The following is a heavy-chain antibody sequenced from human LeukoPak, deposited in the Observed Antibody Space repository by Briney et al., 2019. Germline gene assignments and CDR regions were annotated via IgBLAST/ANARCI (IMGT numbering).Heavy chain of an antibody. CDR1: GFTFSSYA. Sequence: GGSLRLSCADSGFTFSSYAMSWVRQAPGKGLEWVSAISGSGGCTYYADSVKGRFTISRDNSYDPLSLQMNSLRIEDPAVYYCAKDESGSYYRYFDYWGEGTLGTVSS. V-gene: IGHV3-23*01. CDR3: AKDESGSYYRYFDY. D-gene: IGHD1-26*01. J-gene: IGHJ4*02. CDR2: ISGSGGCT.